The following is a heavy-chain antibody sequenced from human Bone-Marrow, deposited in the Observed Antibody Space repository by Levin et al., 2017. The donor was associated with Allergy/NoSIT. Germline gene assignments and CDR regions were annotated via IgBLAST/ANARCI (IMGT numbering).Heavy chain of an antibody. D-gene: IGHD2-15*01. J-gene: IGHJ4*02. CDR2: IYHSGST. CDR3: ARTLGYCSGDSRYFYFDY. V-gene: IGHV4-38-2*01. Sequence: GSLRLSCAVSGYSISSDYYWGWIRQPPGEGLEWIGNIYHSGSTYYNPSLKSRVTISVDTSKNQFSLKVTSVTAADTAVYYCARTLGYCSGDSRYFYFDYWGRGTLVTVSS. CDR1: GYSISSDYY.